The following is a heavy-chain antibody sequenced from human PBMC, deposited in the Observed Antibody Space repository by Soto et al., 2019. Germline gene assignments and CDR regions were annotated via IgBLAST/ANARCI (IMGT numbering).Heavy chain of an antibody. CDR3: ARDKTTGLVDY. J-gene: IGHJ4*02. V-gene: IGHV4-34*01. D-gene: IGHD1-7*01. CDR2: INHSGST. CDR1: GGSFSGYY. Sequence: QVQLQQWAAGLLKPSETLSLTCAVYGGSFSGYYWTWIRQPPGTGLEWMGEINHSGSTNYNPPLKSPVTISVDTSKNQLSLKLTSVTAADTAVYYCARDKTTGLVDYWGQGTLVTVSS.